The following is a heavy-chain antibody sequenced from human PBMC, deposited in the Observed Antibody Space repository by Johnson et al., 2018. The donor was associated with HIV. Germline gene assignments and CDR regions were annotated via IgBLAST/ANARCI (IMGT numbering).Heavy chain of an antibody. CDR1: GFTFISYA. CDR2: ISYDGSNK. J-gene: IGHJ3*02. Sequence: QVQLVESGGGLVQPGRSLRLSCAASGFTFISYAMHWVRQAPGKGLEWVAVISYDGSNKYYVDSVKGRFTISRDNAKNSLYLQMNSLRAEDTALYYCARSHGSSGRGAFDIWGQGTMVTVSS. D-gene: IGHD6-19*01. V-gene: IGHV3-30-3*01. CDR3: ARSHGSSGRGAFDI.